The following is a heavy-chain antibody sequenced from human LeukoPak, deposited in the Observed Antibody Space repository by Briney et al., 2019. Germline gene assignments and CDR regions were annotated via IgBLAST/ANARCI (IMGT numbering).Heavy chain of an antibody. CDR1: GFTFSSYA. J-gene: IGHJ5*02. D-gene: IGHD3-3*01. Sequence: GGSLRLSCAASGFTFSSYAMSWVRQAPGKGLEWVSAISGSGGSTYYADSVKGRFTISRDNSKNTLYLQMNSLRAEDTAVYYCAKDQYYDFWSGYSLRNNWFDPWGQGTLVTVS. CDR3: AKDQYYDFWSGYSLRNNWFDP. CDR2: ISGSGGST. V-gene: IGHV3-23*01.